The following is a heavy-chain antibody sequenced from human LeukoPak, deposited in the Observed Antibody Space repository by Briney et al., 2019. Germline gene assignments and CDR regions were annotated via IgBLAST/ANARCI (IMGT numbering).Heavy chain of an antibody. D-gene: IGHD3-16*01. Sequence: GGSLRLSCAASRFTFSSYSMNWVRQAPGKGLEWVSSISSSSSYIYYADSVKGRFTTTRDNAKYSLYLQMNSLRAEDTAVYYCARGIYDTDSLGLYFDHWGQGTLVTVSS. V-gene: IGHV3-21*01. CDR1: RFTFSSYS. CDR2: ISSSSSYI. CDR3: ARGIYDTDSLGLYFDH. J-gene: IGHJ1*01.